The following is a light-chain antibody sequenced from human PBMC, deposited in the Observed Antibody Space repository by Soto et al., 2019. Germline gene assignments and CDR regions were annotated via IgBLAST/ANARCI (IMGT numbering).Light chain of an antibody. J-gene: IGKJ2*01. CDR1: QSVSSSY. Sequence: EVVLTQSPGTLSLSPGDRATLSCRASQSVSSSYLAWYQQKPGQAPRLLIYGGSSRATGIPDRFSGSGSQTDFTLTISRLEPEDFAVYYCQQYGSSPPMYTFGQGTKLEIK. V-gene: IGKV3-20*01. CDR3: QQYGSSPPMYT. CDR2: GGS.